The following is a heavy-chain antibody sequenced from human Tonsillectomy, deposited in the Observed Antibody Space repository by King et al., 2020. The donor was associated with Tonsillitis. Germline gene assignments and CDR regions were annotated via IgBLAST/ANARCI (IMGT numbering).Heavy chain of an antibody. CDR3: ASGEGLCSGESCFSYYYYCMDV. D-gene: IGHD2-15*01. V-gene: IGHV3-30*04. CDR2: ISYDGSNG. J-gene: IGHJ6*02. Sequence: VQLVESGGGVVQPGRSLRLSCAASGFTFSTYAMHWVRQAPGMGLEWMAVISYDGSNGYYADSVQGRFTISRDNSKNTLFLQIDSLRVEDTAGYYCASGEGLCSGESCFSYYYYCMDVWGQGPTVTVPS. CDR1: GFTFSTYA.